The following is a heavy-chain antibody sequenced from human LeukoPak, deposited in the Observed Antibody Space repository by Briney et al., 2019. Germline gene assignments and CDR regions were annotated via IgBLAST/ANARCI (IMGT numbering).Heavy chain of an antibody. V-gene: IGHV4-31*03. Sequence: SQTLSLTCTVSGASINSGGFFWSWIRQHPGKGLEWIGHIYYSGYTYYNSSLTSRLAISLDTSKTQFSLRLSSVTAADTALYYCARVLGVTMGHTFDIWG. CDR2: IYYSGYT. CDR3: ARVLGVTMGHTFDI. J-gene: IGHJ3*02. CDR1: GASINSGGFF. D-gene: IGHD4/OR15-4a*01.